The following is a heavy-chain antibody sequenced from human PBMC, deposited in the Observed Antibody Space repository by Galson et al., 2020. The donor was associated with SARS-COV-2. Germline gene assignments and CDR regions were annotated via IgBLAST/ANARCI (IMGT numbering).Heavy chain of an antibody. D-gene: IGHD3-3*01. CDR1: GLTFSTSA. CDR3: ARDGDYDMWSGYCGNFDY. V-gene: IGHV3-30*04. J-gene: IGHJ4*02. CDR2: ISYDGRNK. Sequence: GGSLRLSCAASGLTFSTSAMHWVRQAPGKGLEWLAVISYDGRNKFYADSVKGRFTISRDNSKDTLYLQMNSLRVEDTAVYYCARDGDYDMWSGYCGNFDYWGQGTLVTVSS.